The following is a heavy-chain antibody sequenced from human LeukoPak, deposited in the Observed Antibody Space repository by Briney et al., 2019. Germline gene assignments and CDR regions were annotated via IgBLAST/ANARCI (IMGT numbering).Heavy chain of an antibody. D-gene: IGHD5-18*01. V-gene: IGHV3-9*03. CDR3: AKDSTAMGRYYFDY. CDR1: GFTFDDYA. J-gene: IGHJ4*02. Sequence: GGSLRLSCAASGFTFDDYAMHWVRQAPGKGLEWVSGISWNSGSIGYADSVKGRFTISRDNAKNSLYLQMNSLRAEDMALYYCAKDSTAMGRYYFDYWGQGTLVTVSS. CDR2: ISWNSGSI.